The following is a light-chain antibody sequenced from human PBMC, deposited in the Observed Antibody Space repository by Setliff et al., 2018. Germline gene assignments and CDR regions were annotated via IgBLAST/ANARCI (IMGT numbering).Light chain of an antibody. J-gene: IGLJ3*02. CDR1: SSNVGSSF. CDR3: AAWDDNLSVV. Sequence: QSALAQPPSTSGTPGQRVTISCSGSSSNVGSSFVYWYQQLPGAAPKLLIYKSNQRPSGVPDRFSGSKSGTSASLAISGLRPEDEADYYCAAWDDNLSVVFGGGTQLTVL. V-gene: IGLV1-47*01. CDR2: KSN.